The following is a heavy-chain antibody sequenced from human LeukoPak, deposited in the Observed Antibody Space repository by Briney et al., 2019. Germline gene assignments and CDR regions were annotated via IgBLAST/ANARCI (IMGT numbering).Heavy chain of an antibody. Sequence: ASVKVSCKASGYTFTSYGISWVRQAPGQGLEWMGWISAYNGNTNYAQKLQGRVTMTTDTSTSTAYMELSRLRSDDTAVYYCARARDYYGSGSYYKDFGGYYYYGMDVWGQGTTVTVSS. CDR3: ARARDYYGSGSYYKDFGGYYYYGMDV. D-gene: IGHD3-10*01. CDR1: GYTFTSYG. J-gene: IGHJ6*02. V-gene: IGHV1-18*01. CDR2: ISAYNGNT.